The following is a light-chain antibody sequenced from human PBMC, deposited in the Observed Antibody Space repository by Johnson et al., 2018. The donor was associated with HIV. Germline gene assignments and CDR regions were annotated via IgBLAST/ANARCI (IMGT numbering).Light chain of an antibody. V-gene: IGLV1-51*02. CDR1: ISNIGDNF. CDR2: ENN. Sequence: QSVLTQPPSVSAAPGQKVTISCSGSISNIGDNFVSWYQQFPGTAPKLLIYENNKRPSGIPDRFSGSKSGTSATLGITGLQTGDEADYYCATWDSSMTDGGVFGTGTKVTVL. CDR3: ATWDSSMTDGGV. J-gene: IGLJ1*01.